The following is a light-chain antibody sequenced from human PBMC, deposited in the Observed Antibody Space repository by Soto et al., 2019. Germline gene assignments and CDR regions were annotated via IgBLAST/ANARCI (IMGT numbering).Light chain of an antibody. CDR1: QSVSSK. J-gene: IGKJ1*01. CDR3: QQYGTSIQT. Sequence: EIVMTQSPATLSVSPGEGATLSCRASQSVSSKLAWYQQKPGQAPRLLIYGASTRATGIPARFSGSGSGTDFTLTISRLEPEDFAVYYCQQYGTSIQTFGQGTKVDIK. CDR2: GAS. V-gene: IGKV3-15*01.